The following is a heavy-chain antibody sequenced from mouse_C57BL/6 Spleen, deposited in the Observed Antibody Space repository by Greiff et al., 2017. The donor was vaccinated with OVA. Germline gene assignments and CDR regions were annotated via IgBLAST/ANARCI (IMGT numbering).Heavy chain of an antibody. V-gene: IGHV5-4*01. CDR2: ISDGGSYT. Sequence: EVKLEESGGGLVKPGGSLKLSCAASGFTFSSYAMSWVRQTPEKRLEWVATISDGGSYTYYPDNVKGRFTISRDNAKNNLYLQMSHLKSEDTAMYYCARERGYGSSPFAYWGQGTLVTVSA. CDR1: GFTFSSYA. D-gene: IGHD1-1*01. CDR3: ARERGYGSSPFAY. J-gene: IGHJ3*01.